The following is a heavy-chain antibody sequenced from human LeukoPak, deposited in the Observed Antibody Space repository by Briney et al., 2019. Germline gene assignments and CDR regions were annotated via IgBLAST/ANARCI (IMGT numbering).Heavy chain of an antibody. CDR2: INHSGST. CDR1: GGSFSGYY. D-gene: IGHD6-19*01. V-gene: IGHV4-34*01. Sequence: SETLSLTCAVYGGSFSGYYWSWIRQPPGKGLEWIGEINHSGSTNYNPSLKSRVTLSVDTSKNQFSLKLSSVTAADTAVYYCARGGGSGWTLVFDYWGQGTLVTVSS. CDR3: ARGGGSGWTLVFDY. J-gene: IGHJ4*02.